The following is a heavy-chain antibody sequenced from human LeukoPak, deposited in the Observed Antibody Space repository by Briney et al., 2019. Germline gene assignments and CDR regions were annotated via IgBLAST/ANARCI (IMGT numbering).Heavy chain of an antibody. CDR1: GGSISISY. V-gene: IGHV4-4*07. J-gene: IGHJ6*03. Sequence: SESLSVTCTVPGGSISISYWNWIRQPAGKGLEWIGRIFISGITNYNPSLKSRVTMSVDTSKNQFSLNLSSVIAADTAIYYCARETSGTYYNPLGYMDVWGKGTTVTVSS. D-gene: IGHD3-10*01. CDR3: ARETSGTYYNPLGYMDV. CDR2: IFISGIT.